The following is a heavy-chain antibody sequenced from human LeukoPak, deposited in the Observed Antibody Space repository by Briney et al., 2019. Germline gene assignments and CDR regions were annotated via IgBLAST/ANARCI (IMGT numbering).Heavy chain of an antibody. J-gene: IGHJ6*02. Sequence: GGSLRLSCAASGFTFSDYYMSWIRQAPGKGLEWVSYISSSGSTIYYADSVKGQFTISRDNAKNSLYLQMNSLRAEDTAVYYCARRDGDYYYYGMDVWGQGTTVTVSS. CDR3: ARRDGDYYYYGMDV. CDR2: ISSSGSTI. D-gene: IGHD4-17*01. CDR1: GFTFSDYY. V-gene: IGHV3-11*01.